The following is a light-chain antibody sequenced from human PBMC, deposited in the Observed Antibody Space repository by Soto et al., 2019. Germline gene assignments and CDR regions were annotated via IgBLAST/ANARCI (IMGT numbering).Light chain of an antibody. Sequence: EIVLTQSPVTLSLSPGERATLSCRASQSVSSYLVWYQQKPGQAPRLLIYDASNRATGIPARFSGSGSGTDFTLTISSLEAEDFAVYYCQQHSNWQITCGGGTKVEIK. V-gene: IGKV3-11*01. CDR3: QQHSNWQIT. CDR1: QSVSSY. CDR2: DAS. J-gene: IGKJ4*01.